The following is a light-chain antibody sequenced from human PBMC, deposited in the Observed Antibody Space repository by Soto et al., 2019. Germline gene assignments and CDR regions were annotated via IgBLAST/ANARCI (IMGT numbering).Light chain of an antibody. CDR1: QTISSTY. CDR3: QQYGSSPKT. CDR2: AAS. J-gene: IGKJ1*01. Sequence: EIVLTQSPGTLSLSPGDRATLSYRASQTISSTYLAWYQQKPGQAPRLLIYAASTRATGIPDRFSGSGSGTDFTLTISRLEPEDFAVYYCQQYGSSPKTFGQGTKVEI. V-gene: IGKV3-20*01.